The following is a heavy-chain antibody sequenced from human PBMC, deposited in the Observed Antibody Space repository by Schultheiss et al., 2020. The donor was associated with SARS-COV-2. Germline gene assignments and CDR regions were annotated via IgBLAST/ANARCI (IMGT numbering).Heavy chain of an antibody. V-gene: IGHV1-46*01. CDR3: ARDRRYYYPYYYYGMDV. J-gene: IGHJ6*02. Sequence: ASVKVSCKASGYSFTGYYMHWVRQAPGQGLEWMGIINPSGGSTSYAQKFQGRVTMTRDTSTSTVYMELRSLRSDDTAVYYCARDRRYYYPYYYYGMDVWGQGTTVTVSS. CDR1: GYSFTGYY. CDR2: INPSGGST. D-gene: IGHD3-22*01.